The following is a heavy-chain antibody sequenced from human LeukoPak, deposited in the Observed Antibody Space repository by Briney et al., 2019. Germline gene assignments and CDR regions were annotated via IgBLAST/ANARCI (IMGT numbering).Heavy chain of an antibody. CDR1: GYSFTSYW. CDR3: ARRGIAAAGIGLNYFDY. Sequence: GESLKISCKGSGYSFTSYWIGWVRQMPGKGLEWMGIIYPGDSDTRYSPSFQGQVTISADKSISTAYLQWSSLKAPDTAMYYCARRGIAAAGIGLNYFDYWGQGTLVTVSS. D-gene: IGHD6-13*01. CDR2: IYPGDSDT. J-gene: IGHJ4*02. V-gene: IGHV5-51*01.